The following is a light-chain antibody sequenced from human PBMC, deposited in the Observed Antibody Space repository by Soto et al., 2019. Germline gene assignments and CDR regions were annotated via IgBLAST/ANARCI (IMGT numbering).Light chain of an antibody. Sequence: QSVLTQSPSVSGAPGQRVTISCTGSSSNIGAGYDVHWYQQLPGTAPKLLIYGNSNRPSGVPDRFSGSKSGTSASLAITGLQAEDEADYYCQSYDSSLSQEVFGGGTKVTVL. CDR3: QSYDSSLSQEV. J-gene: IGLJ2*01. CDR2: GNS. CDR1: SSNIGAGYD. V-gene: IGLV1-40*01.